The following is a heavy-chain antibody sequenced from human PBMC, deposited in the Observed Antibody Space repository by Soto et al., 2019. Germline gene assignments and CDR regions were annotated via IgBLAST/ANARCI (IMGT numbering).Heavy chain of an antibody. D-gene: IGHD2-21*02. CDR3: SRDGGRGGDLYY. J-gene: IGHJ4*02. V-gene: IGHV3-11*04. Sequence: PGGSLRLSCTASGFTFSDYTMSWIRQAPGKGLEWIAYINSIGSTIYYADSVKGRFTVSRDNAKNSLYLQMNSLRAEDTAVYYWSRDGGRGGDLYYWGQGTLVTVSS. CDR1: GFTFSDYT. CDR2: INSIGSTI.